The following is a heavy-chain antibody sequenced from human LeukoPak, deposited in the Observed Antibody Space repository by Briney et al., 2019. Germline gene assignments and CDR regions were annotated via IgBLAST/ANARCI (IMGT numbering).Heavy chain of an antibody. D-gene: IGHD4-17*01. V-gene: IGHV3-53*04. CDR3: ARGATVTYFDY. CDR2: IYNSGST. CDR1: GFTLSSHY. J-gene: IGHJ4*02. Sequence: PGGSLTLSCAASGFTLSSHYMSWVRQPPGKGLEWVSVIYNSGSTYYADCVKGRFTISRNNSKNTLYLQMNSLRAEDTAVYYCARGATVTYFDYWGQGTLVTVSS.